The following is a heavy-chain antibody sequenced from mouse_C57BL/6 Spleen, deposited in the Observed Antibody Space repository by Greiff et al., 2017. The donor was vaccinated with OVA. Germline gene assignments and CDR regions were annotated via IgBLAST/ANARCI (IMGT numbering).Heavy chain of an antibody. Sequence: EVQRVESGGGLVQPGGSLKLSCAASGFTFSDYYMYWVRQTPEKRLEWVAYISNGGGSTYYPDTVKGRFTISRGNAKNTLYLQMSRLKSEDTAMYYCAKPVITTDYYAMDYWGQGTSVTVSS. CDR1: GFTFSDYY. CDR3: AKPVITTDYYAMDY. V-gene: IGHV5-12*01. J-gene: IGHJ4*01. CDR2: ISNGGGST. D-gene: IGHD1-1*01.